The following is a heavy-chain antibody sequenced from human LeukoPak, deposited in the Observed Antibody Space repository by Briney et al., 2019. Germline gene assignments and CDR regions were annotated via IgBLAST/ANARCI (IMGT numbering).Heavy chain of an antibody. V-gene: IGHV4-30-4*01. CDR3: ARTTAAHDYGDYGAFDI. CDR2: IYYSGST. Sequence: SETLSLTCTVSGGSISSGDYYWSWIRQPPGKGLEWIGYIYYSGSTYYNQSLKSRVTISVDTSKNHFSLKLSSVTAADTAVYYCARTTAAHDYGDYGAFDIWGQGTMVTVSS. CDR1: GGSISSGDYY. J-gene: IGHJ3*02. D-gene: IGHD4-17*01.